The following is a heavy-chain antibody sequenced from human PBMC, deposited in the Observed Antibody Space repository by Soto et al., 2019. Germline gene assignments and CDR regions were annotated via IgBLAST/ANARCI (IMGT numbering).Heavy chain of an antibody. J-gene: IGHJ5*02. CDR1: GFTFSSYA. D-gene: IGHD6-6*01. V-gene: IGHV3-30-3*01. CDR3: ARSPLPARPAWFDT. CDR2: ISFDGGNK. Sequence: QVQLVESGGGVVQPGRSLRLSCAASGFTFSSYAMHWVRQAPGKGLEWVAVISFDGGNKYYADSVKGRFTISRDNSKNTLYLQMNRLRAEDTVVYFCARSPLPARPAWFDTWGQGTLVTVSS.